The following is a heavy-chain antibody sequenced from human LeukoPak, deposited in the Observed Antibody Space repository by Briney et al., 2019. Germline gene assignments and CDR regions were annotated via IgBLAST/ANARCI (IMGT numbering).Heavy chain of an antibody. CDR3: ARVILTAYHHVAFDI. Sequence: SETLSLTCTVSGGSISSYYWSWIRQPPGKGLEWIGYIYYSGSTNYNPSLKSRVTISVDTSKNQFSLKLSSVTAADTAVYYCARVILTAYHHVAFDIWGQGTMVTVSS. J-gene: IGHJ3*02. V-gene: IGHV4-59*01. D-gene: IGHD3-9*01. CDR2: IYYSGST. CDR1: GGSISSYY.